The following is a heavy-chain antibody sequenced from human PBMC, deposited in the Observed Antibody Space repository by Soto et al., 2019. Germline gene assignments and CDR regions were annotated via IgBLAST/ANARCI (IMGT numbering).Heavy chain of an antibody. J-gene: IGHJ4*02. D-gene: IGHD3-22*01. CDR2: MYYSGSF. V-gene: IGHV4-59*02. CDR1: GASVSTGY. Sequence: PSETLSLTCTVSGASVSTGYWSWLRQPPGKGLEWIGFMYYSGSFNYNPSLTSRVTISVDTSENQFSLKVTSVTADDTAVYYCARAFYYDSSGCLDYWGQGTLVTVS. CDR3: ARAFYYDSSGCLDY.